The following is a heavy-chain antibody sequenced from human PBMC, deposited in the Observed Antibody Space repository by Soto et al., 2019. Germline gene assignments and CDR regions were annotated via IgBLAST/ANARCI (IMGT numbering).Heavy chain of an antibody. CDR1: GGSISTFY. D-gene: IGHD3-3*01. CDR3: VREDFSSGCGH. Sequence: SETLSLTCTVSGGSISTFYWSWIRQPPGKGLEWIGYILHSGSTNYNPSLESRVTISLDASNNQFSLKLSSLTTADTAVYYCVREDFSSGCGHWGQGTQVTVSS. V-gene: IGHV4-59*01. CDR2: ILHSGST. J-gene: IGHJ1*01.